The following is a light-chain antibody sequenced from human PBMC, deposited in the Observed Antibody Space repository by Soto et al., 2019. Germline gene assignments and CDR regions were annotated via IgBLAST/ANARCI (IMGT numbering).Light chain of an antibody. CDR2: DVS. J-gene: IGLJ1*01. CDR3: SSFRSSSTSYV. V-gene: IGLV2-14*03. Sequence: QSVLTQPASVSGSPGQSITISCTGISSDIGDSNYVSWYQQHPGKAPKLVIYDVSNRPSGVSNRFSGSKSANTASLTISGLQAEDEADYYCSSFRSSSTSYVFGTGNKVTVL. CDR1: SSDIGDSNY.